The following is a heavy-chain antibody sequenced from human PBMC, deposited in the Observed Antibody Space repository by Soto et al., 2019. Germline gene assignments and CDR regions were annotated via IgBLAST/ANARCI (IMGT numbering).Heavy chain of an antibody. CDR2: INPSGGST. CDR3: ARDPGYSYGYVRDYYYYGMDV. J-gene: IGHJ6*02. D-gene: IGHD5-18*01. V-gene: IGHV1-46*01. Sequence: ASVKVSCKASGYTFTSYYMHWVRQAPGQGLEWMGIINPSGGSTSYAQKFQGRVTMTRDTSTSTVYMELSSLRSEDTAVYYCARDPGYSYGYVRDYYYYGMDVWGQGSTVTVSS. CDR1: GYTFTSYY.